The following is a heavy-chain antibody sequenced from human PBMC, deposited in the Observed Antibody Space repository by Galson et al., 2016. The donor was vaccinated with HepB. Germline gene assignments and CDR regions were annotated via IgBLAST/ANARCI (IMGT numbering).Heavy chain of an antibody. V-gene: IGHV3-33*01. CDR2: IWYDGSNK. J-gene: IGHJ4*02. Sequence: SLRLSCAASGFTFSSYGMHWVRQAPGKGLEWVAVIWYDGSNKYYADYVKGRFTISRDNSKNTLYLQMNSLRAEDTAVYYCARDMHRPYYYDSSGYGDMGYYFDYWGQGTLVTVSS. D-gene: IGHD3-22*01. CDR1: GFTFSSYG. CDR3: ARDMHRPYYYDSSGYGDMGYYFDY.